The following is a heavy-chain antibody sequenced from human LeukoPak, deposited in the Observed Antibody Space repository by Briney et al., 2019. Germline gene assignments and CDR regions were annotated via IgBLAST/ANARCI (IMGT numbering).Heavy chain of an antibody. V-gene: IGHV3-30-3*01. Sequence: GRSLRLSCAASGFTFSSYAMHWVRQAPGKGLEWVAVISYDGSNKYYADSVKGRFTISRDNSKNTLYLQMNSLRAEDPAVYYCARAMHYYDSSGFHAEYFQHWGQGTLVTVSS. CDR2: ISYDGSNK. J-gene: IGHJ1*01. CDR3: ARAMHYYDSSGFHAEYFQH. D-gene: IGHD3-22*01. CDR1: GFTFSSYA.